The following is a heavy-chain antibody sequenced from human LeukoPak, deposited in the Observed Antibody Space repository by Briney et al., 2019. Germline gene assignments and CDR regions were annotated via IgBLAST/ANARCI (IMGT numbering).Heavy chain of an antibody. J-gene: IGHJ4*02. CDR1: GYTFTSYY. V-gene: IGHV1-46*01. Sequence: ASVKVSCKASGYTFTSYYMHWVRQAPGQGLEWMGIINPSGGSTSYAQKFQGRVTMTRDMSTSTVYMELSSLRYEDTAVYYCARMTTVTTGLDYWGQGTLVTVSS. CDR3: ARMTTVTTGLDY. D-gene: IGHD4-11*01. CDR2: INPSGGST.